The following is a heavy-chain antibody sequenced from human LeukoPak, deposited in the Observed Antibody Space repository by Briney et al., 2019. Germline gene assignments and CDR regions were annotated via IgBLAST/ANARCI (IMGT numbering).Heavy chain of an antibody. CDR2: INPNSGGT. V-gene: IGHV1-2*02. Sequence: AASVKVSYKASGYTFTGYYMHWVRQAPGQGLEWMGWINPNSGGTNYAQKFQGRVTMTRDTSISTAYMGLSRLRSDDTAVYYCASPDSSVVDPWGQGTLVTVSS. J-gene: IGHJ5*02. D-gene: IGHD3-22*01. CDR3: ASPDSSVVDP. CDR1: GYTFTGYY.